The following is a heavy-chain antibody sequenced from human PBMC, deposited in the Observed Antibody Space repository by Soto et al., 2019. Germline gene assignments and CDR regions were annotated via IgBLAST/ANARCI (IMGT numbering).Heavy chain of an antibody. CDR2: ISAYNGNT. V-gene: IGHV1-18*01. CDR3: ARDVVGAVPGY. J-gene: IGHJ4*02. Sequence: QVHLVQSGAEGKKPGASVRVSCKASGYNYLSYGISWVRQAPGQGLEWMGWISAYNGNTNYAQKFQDRVTMTRDTSTSTAYLEVRSLTSDDTAVYYCARDVVGAVPGYWGQGTLITVSS. CDR1: GYNYLSYG. D-gene: IGHD6-19*01.